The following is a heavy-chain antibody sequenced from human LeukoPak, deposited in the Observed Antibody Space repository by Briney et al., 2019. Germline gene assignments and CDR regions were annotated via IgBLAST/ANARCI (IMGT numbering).Heavy chain of an antibody. CDR3: AKDRLGIGFYYGMDV. J-gene: IGHJ6*02. CDR2: ISGSGGST. V-gene: IGHV3-23*01. Sequence: YPGGSLRLSCAASGFTFSSYAMSWVRQAPGKGLEWVSAISGSGGSTYYADSVKGRFTISRDNSKNTLYLQMNSLRAEDTAVYYCAKDRLGIGFYYGMDVWGQGTTVTVSS. CDR1: GFTFSSYA. D-gene: IGHD1-26*01.